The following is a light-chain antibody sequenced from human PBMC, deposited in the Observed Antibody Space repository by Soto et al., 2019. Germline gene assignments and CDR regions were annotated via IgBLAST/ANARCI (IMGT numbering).Light chain of an antibody. J-gene: IGKJ2*01. CDR2: WAS. CDR3: QQYYSFPYT. V-gene: IGKV4-1*01. Sequence: DIVLTQSPDSLAVSLGERATINCKSSQSVLYSSNNKNYLTWYQQRPGQPPKMLIYWASTRESGVPDRSSGSGSGTAFTLTISSLQAEDVAFYYCQQYYSFPYTFGQGTKLEIK. CDR1: QSVLYSSNNKNY.